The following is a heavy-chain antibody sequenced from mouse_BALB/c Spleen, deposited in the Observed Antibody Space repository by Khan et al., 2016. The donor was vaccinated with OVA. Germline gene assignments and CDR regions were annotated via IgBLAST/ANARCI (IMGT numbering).Heavy chain of an antibody. CDR3: ARRNYFGYTFAY. Sequence: QVQLQQSGAELARPGASVKLSCKASGYTFTDYYINWVKQRTGQGLEWIGEISPGSGDTYYNEKFKGKATLTADKSPTTVYMQLSSLTSEASAVYFCARRNYFGYTFAYWGQGTLVTVSA. V-gene: IGHV1-77*01. CDR1: GYTFTDYY. J-gene: IGHJ3*01. CDR2: ISPGSGDT. D-gene: IGHD1-2*01.